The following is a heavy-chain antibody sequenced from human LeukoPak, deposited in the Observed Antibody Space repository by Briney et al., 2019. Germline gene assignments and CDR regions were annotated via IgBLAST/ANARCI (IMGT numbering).Heavy chain of an antibody. Sequence: KPSETLSLTCIVSGASISSLTYYWGWIRQSPGKGLEWIGSISYSGSTYYNPSLKSRVTISADTSKNQLSLRLSSVTAADTAVYYCARADITIFGVADDAFDIWGQGTMVTVSS. V-gene: IGHV4-39*07. CDR1: GASISSLTYY. CDR3: ARADITIFGVADDAFDI. CDR2: ISYSGST. D-gene: IGHD3-3*01. J-gene: IGHJ3*02.